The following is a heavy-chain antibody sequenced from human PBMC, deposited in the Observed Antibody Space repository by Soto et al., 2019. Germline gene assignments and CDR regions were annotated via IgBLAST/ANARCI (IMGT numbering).Heavy chain of an antibody. CDR1: GFTFSSYS. CDR3: ARSDSGYDPPDY. Sequence: EVQLVESGGGLVQPGGSLRLSCAASGFTFSSYSMNWVRQAPGKGLEWVSYISSSSSTIYYADSVKGRFTISRDNAKNSLYLQRTSLRDEDTAVYCCARSDSGYDPPDYWGQGTLVTVSS. CDR2: ISSSSSTI. D-gene: IGHD5-12*01. J-gene: IGHJ4*02. V-gene: IGHV3-48*02.